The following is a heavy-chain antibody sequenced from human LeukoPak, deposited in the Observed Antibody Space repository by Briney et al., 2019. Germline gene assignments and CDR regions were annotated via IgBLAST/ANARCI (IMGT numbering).Heavy chain of an antibody. CDR3: ARSGVVVVALYYFDY. Sequence: VRDSSKESGGTFTMYAISWVRQAPGRGGGWMGGIIPIFGTANYAQKFQGRVTITADESTSTAYMELSSLRSEDTAVYYCARSGVVVVALYYFDYWGQGTLVTVSS. V-gene: IGHV1-69*13. D-gene: IGHD2-15*01. J-gene: IGHJ4*02. CDR2: IIPIFGTA. CDR1: GGTFTMYA.